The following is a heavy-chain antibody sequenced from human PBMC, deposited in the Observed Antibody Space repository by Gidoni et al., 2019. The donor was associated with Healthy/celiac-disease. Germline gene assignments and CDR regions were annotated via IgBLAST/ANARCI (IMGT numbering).Heavy chain of an antibody. Sequence: QVQLQESGPGLVKPSRTLSLTRAVSGGSISSSNWWSWVRQPPGKGLEWIGEIYHSGSTNYNPSLKSRVTISVDKSKNQLSLKLSSVTAADTAVYYCARLQWELPRKTVIDYWGQGTLVTVSS. J-gene: IGHJ4*02. CDR1: GGSISSSNW. V-gene: IGHV4-4*02. CDR3: ARLQWELPRKTVIDY. D-gene: IGHD1-26*01. CDR2: IYHSGST.